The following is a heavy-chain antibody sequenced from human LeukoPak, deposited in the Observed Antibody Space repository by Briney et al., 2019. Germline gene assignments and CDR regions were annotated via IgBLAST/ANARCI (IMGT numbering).Heavy chain of an antibody. Sequence: PGGSLRLSCAASGFTVSSNYMSWVRQAPGKGLEWVSVIYSGGSTYYADSVKGRFTISRDNSKNTLYLQMNSLRAEDTAVYYCARVGGDYYYYYGMDVWGQGTTVTVSS. J-gene: IGHJ6*02. V-gene: IGHV3-66*01. CDR3: ARVGGDYYYYYGMDV. CDR1: GFTVSSNY. CDR2: IYSGGST. D-gene: IGHD3-10*01.